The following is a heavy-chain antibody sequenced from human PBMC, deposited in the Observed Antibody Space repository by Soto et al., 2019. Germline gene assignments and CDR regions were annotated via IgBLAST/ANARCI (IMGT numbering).Heavy chain of an antibody. CDR1: AVTGSSHA. CDR3: ARAKPGMDV. V-gene: IGHV1-69*01. Sequence: KVTCNDSAVTGSSHATGWVRQAPGQGLEWMGGIIPIFGTANYAQKFQGRVTITADESTSTAYMELSSLRSEDTAVYYCARAKPGMDVWGQGTTVTVSS. CDR2: IIPIFGTA. J-gene: IGHJ6*02.